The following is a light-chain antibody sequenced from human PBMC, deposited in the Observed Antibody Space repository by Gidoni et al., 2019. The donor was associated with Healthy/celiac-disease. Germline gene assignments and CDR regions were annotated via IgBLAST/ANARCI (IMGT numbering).Light chain of an antibody. CDR1: SSDVGGYNY. CDR3: SSYTSSSTLV. CDR2: DVS. V-gene: IGLV2-14*01. J-gene: IGLJ1*01. Sequence: QSALTQPASVSGSPGQSITIACTGTSSDVGGYNYVSWYQKHPGKAPKLMIYDVSNRPSGVSNRFSGSKSGNTASLTISGLQAEDEADYHCSSYTSSSTLVFGTGTKVTVL.